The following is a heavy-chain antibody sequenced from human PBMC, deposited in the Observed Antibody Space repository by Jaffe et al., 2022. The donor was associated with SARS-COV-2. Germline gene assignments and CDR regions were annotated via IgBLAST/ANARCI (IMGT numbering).Heavy chain of an antibody. CDR3: ARDWGFVVVPAARGGGDY. CDR2: ISYDGSNK. D-gene: IGHD2-2*01. CDR1: GFTFSSYA. V-gene: IGHV3-30*04. Sequence: QVQLVESGGGVVQPGRSLRLSCAASGFTFSSYAMHWVRQAPGKGLEWVAVISYDGSNKYYADSVKGRFTISRDNSKNTLYLQMNSLRAEDTAVYYCARDWGFVVVPAARGGGDYWGQGTLVTVSS. J-gene: IGHJ4*02.